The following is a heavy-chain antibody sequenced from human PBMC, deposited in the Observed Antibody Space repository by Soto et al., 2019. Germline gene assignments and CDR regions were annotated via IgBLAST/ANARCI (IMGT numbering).Heavy chain of an antibody. J-gene: IGHJ3*02. CDR2: IYYSGST. CDR1: GGSISSGDYY. Sequence: SVTLSLTCTVSGGSISSGDYYWSWIRQPPGKGLEWIGYIYYSGSTYYNPSLKSRVTISVDTSKNQFSLKLSSVTAADTAVYYCXRGSGTYSGSYPDAFDIWGQGTMVTVSS. V-gene: IGHV4-30-4*01. D-gene: IGHD1-26*01. CDR3: XRGSGTYSGSYPDAFDI.